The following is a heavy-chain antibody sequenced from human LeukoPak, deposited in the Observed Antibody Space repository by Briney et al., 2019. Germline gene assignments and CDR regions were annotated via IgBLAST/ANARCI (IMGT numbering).Heavy chain of an antibody. J-gene: IGHJ6*03. V-gene: IGHV3-48*01. CDR1: GFTFSSYS. CDR3: ARGHLYCSGGSCYSYYYYYMDV. D-gene: IGHD2-15*01. CDR2: ISSSSSTI. Sequence: GGSLRLSCAASGFTFSSYSMNWARQAPGKGLEWVSYISSSSSTIYYADSVKGRFTISRDNAKNSLYLQMNSLRAEDTAVYYCARGHLYCSGGSCYSYYYYYMDVWGKGTTVTVSS.